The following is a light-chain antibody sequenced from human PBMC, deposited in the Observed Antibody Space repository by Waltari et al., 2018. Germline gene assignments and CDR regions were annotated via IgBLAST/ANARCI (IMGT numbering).Light chain of an antibody. CDR2: DVS. CDR3: QQYYEWQT. Sequence: EIVMTQSPAVLSVSPGQRAPLSCRASETVTSHLAWYQQKPGQAPRLLIYDVSTRAPGIPARFSGSGSETEFTLTVTSLQSEDCAVYYCQQYYEWQTFGPGTKVEIK. CDR1: ETVTSH. V-gene: IGKV3D-15*01. J-gene: IGKJ1*01.